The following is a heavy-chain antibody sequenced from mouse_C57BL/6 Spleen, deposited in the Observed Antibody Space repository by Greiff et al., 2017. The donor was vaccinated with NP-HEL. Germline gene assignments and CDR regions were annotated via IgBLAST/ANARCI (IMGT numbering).Heavy chain of an antibody. D-gene: IGHD2-4*01. Sequence: QVQLQQPGAELVKPGASVKVSCKASGYTFTSYWMHWVKQRPGQGLEWIGRIHPSDSDTNYNQKVKGKGTLTVDKSSSTAYMHLSSLTSEDSAVYYWAIVDDDDGGAMDYWGQRTSVTVSS. J-gene: IGHJ4*01. CDR3: AIVDDDDGGAMDY. CDR2: IHPSDSDT. V-gene: IGHV1-74*01. CDR1: GYTFTSYW.